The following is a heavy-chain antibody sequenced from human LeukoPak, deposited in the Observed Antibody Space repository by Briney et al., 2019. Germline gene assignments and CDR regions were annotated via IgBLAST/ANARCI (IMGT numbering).Heavy chain of an antibody. Sequence: PSETLSLTCTVSGGSISSYYWSWIRQPPGKGLEWIGSIYYSGSTYYNPSLKSRVTISVDTSKNQFSLKLSSVIAADTAVYYCARHLTGDRGYYYYYYMDVWGKGTTVTVSS. J-gene: IGHJ6*03. CDR2: IYYSGST. CDR1: GGSISSYY. D-gene: IGHD3-9*01. V-gene: IGHV4-59*05. CDR3: ARHLTGDRGYYYYYYMDV.